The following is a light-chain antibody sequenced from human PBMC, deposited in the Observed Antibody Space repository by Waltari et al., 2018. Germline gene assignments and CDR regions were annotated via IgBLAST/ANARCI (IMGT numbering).Light chain of an antibody. CDR2: DVS. Sequence: SALTQPASVSGSPGQSITISCTGTSSDVGGYNSVSWYQQHPGKAPNLMVYDVSKRPSWFSNRFSGSKSGNTASLTISGLQAEDEADYYCSSYTSSSTLGVFGTGTKVTVL. CDR1: SSDVGGYNS. J-gene: IGLJ1*01. CDR3: SSYTSSSTLGV. V-gene: IGLV2-14*03.